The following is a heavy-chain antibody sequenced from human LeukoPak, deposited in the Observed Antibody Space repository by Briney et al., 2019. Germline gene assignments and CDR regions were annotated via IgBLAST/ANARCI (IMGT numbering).Heavy chain of an antibody. CDR3: AKDLYSSSWYGDYYMDV. D-gene: IGHD6-13*01. CDR2: IRYDGSNK. Sequence: GGSLRLSCAASGFTFSRYGMHWVRQAPGKGLEWVAFIRYDGSNKYYADSVKGRFTISRDNSKNTLYLQMNSLRAEDTAVYYCAKDLYSSSWYGDYYMDVWGKGTTVTISS. V-gene: IGHV3-30*02. J-gene: IGHJ6*03. CDR1: GFTFSRYG.